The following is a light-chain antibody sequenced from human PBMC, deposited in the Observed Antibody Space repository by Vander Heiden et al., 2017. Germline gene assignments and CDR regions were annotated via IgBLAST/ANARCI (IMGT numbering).Light chain of an antibody. CDR3: GTWDSSRSDGGIL. J-gene: IGLJ2*01. CDR1: TSDIGNNY. CDR2: DTN. V-gene: IGLV1-51*01. Sequence: SVLTPPPSVSAAPGQTVTISCSGSTSDIGNNYVSWYQQLPGTAPRLLIYDTNKRPSGIPGRFSGSKSGTSATLGITGLQTEDEADYYCGTWDSSRSDGGILFGGGTKVTVL.